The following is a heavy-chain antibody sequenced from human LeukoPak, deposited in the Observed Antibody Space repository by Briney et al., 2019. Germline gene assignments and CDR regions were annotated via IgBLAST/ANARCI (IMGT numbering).Heavy chain of an antibody. Sequence: SETLSLTGTVSGGSISNRSYYWGWIRQPPGKGLEWIGSIYHSGSTYYNPSLKSRVTISVDTSKNQFSLKLRSVTAADTAVYYCARHLPGYSNTWPGPWGQGTLVTVSS. J-gene: IGHJ5*02. V-gene: IGHV4-39*01. CDR1: GGSISNRSYY. CDR2: IYHSGST. CDR3: ARHLPGYSNTWPGP. D-gene: IGHD4-11*01.